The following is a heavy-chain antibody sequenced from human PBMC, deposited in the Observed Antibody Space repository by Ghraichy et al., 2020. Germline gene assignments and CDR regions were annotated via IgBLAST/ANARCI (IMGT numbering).Heavy chain of an antibody. Sequence: GGSLRLSCAASGFTFDDYAMHWVRQAPGKGLEWVSGISWNSASIGYADSVKGRFIISRDNAKNSLYLQMNSLRAEDTALYYCAKDKSIRSYGHQLFDYWGQGTLVTVSS. J-gene: IGHJ4*02. D-gene: IGHD5-18*01. V-gene: IGHV3-9*01. CDR1: GFTFDDYA. CDR3: AKDKSIRSYGHQLFDY. CDR2: ISWNSASI.